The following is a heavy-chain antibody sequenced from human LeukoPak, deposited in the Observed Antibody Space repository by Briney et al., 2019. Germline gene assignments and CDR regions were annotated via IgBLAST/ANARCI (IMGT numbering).Heavy chain of an antibody. D-gene: IGHD1-20*01. V-gene: IGHV3-48*03. Sequence: PGGSLRLSCAASGFSFSSYEMNWVRQAPGKGLEWVSYISTSGSTIYYADSVKGRFTISRDNVRNSLYLQMNSLRAEDTAVYYCAREGNWNDRGFDHWGQGTLVTVSS. J-gene: IGHJ4*02. CDR3: AREGNWNDRGFDH. CDR1: GFSFSSYE. CDR2: ISTSGSTI.